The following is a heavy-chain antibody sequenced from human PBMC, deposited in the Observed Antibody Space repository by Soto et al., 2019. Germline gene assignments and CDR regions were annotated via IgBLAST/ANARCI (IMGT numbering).Heavy chain of an antibody. CDR3: AKDLLAARHLPGFSPQY. CDR2: ISYDGSNK. J-gene: IGHJ4*02. D-gene: IGHD6-6*01. Sequence: QVQLVESGGGVVQPGRSLRLSCAASGFTFSSYGMHWVRQAPGKGLEWVAVISYDGSNKYYADSVKGRFTISRDNSKNTLYLQMNSLRAEDTAVYYCAKDLLAARHLPGFSPQYWGQGTLVTVSS. CDR1: GFTFSSYG. V-gene: IGHV3-30*18.